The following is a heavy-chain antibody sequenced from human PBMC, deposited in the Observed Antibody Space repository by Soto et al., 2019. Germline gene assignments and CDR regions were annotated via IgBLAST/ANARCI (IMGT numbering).Heavy chain of an antibody. CDR3: ARDSPIARMDV. Sequence: SVKVSCTASGCAFSSYAISWVRQAPGQGREWMGGIIRIFSTANYAQKFEGRVTITADESTSTAYMELSSLRSEDTAVYYCARDSPIARMDVWGQGTTVTVS. CDR1: GCAFSSYA. J-gene: IGHJ6*02. D-gene: IGHD6-13*01. V-gene: IGHV1-69*13. CDR2: IIRIFSTA.